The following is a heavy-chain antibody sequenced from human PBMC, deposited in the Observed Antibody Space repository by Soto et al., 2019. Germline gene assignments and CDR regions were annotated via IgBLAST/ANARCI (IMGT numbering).Heavy chain of an antibody. CDR3: ARGSDILTGYYNVKDYYGMDV. CDR2: ISSGGSTI. J-gene: IGHJ6*02. Sequence: PGGSLRLSCAASGFSFSSYRMNLFRQAPEKGLEWVLYISSGGSTICYADSVKGRLTISRDNAKNSLYLQMNGLRAEDKAVYYCARGSDILTGYYNVKDYYGMDVWGQGTTVTVSS. D-gene: IGHD3-9*01. V-gene: IGHV3-48*04. CDR1: GFSFSSYR.